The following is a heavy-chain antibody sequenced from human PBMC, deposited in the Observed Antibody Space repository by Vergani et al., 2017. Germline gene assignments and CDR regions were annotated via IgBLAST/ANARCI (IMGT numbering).Heavy chain of an antibody. CDR3: ARDQGTICGGDCYSNRHYYYGMDV. V-gene: IGHV1-69*01. J-gene: IGHJ6*02. Sequence: QVQLVQSGAEVKKPGSSVKVSCKASGGTFSSYAISWVRQAPGQGLEWMGGIIPIFGTANYAQKFQGRVTITADESTSTAYMELSSLRSEDTAVYYCARDQGTICGGDCYSNRHYYYGMDVWGQGTTVTVSS. CDR1: GGTFSSYA. CDR2: IIPIFGTA. D-gene: IGHD2-21*02.